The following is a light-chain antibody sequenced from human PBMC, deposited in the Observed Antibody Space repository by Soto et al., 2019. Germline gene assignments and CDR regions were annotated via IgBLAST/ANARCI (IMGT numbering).Light chain of an antibody. CDR2: DDS. CDR3: HVWKAYSHHRV. J-gene: IGLJ3*02. Sequence: SYELTQPPSLSVARGQTATITCGGDDIGSQTVHWYRLKPGQAPVLVVHDDSRRPSGTPDRVSGSNSGDTATLTISRVEAGDEANYYCHVWKAYSHHRVFGGGTKLTVL. CDR1: DIGSQT. V-gene: IGLV3-21*02.